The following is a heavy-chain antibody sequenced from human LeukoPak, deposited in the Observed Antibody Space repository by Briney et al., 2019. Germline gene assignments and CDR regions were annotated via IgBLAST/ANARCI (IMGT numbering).Heavy chain of an antibody. CDR3: AREYSSFEY. CDR2: INYSGST. CDR1: GGSISTYY. V-gene: IGHV4-59*01. J-gene: IGHJ4*02. D-gene: IGHD6-13*01. Sequence: SETLSLTCTVSGGSISTYYWSWIRQAPGKGLEWIGYINYSGSTDYNPSLKSRVTISVDTSKNQLSLKMRFVTAADTAVYYCAREYSSFEYWGQGTLVTVSS.